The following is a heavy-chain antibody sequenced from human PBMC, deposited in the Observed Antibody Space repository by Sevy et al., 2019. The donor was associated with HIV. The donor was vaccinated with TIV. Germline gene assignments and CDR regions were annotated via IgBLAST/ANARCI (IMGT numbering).Heavy chain of an antibody. V-gene: IGHV3-11*01. Sequence: GGSLRLSCAASGFTFSDYYMSWIRQAPGKGLEWVSYISSSGSTIYYADSVKGRFTISRDNAKNSLYLQMNSLRAEDTAVYYCARVARIAARQYYFDYWGQRTLVTVSS. J-gene: IGHJ4*02. D-gene: IGHD6-6*01. CDR3: ARVARIAARQYYFDY. CDR2: ISSSGSTI. CDR1: GFTFSDYY.